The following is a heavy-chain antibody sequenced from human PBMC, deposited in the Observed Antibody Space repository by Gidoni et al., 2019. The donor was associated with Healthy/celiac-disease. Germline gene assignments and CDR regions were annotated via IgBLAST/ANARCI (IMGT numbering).Heavy chain of an antibody. V-gene: IGHV3-23*01. CDR1: GFTFSSYA. D-gene: IGHD2-15*01. CDR2: ISGSGGST. Sequence: EVQLLEAGGGLVQPGGSLRHSCAASGFTFSSYAMSWVRQAPGKGLEWVSGISGSGGSTYHADSVKGRFTISRDNSKNTLYLQMNSLRAEDTAVYYCAKDGVGGWPPDYWGQGTLVTVSS. J-gene: IGHJ4*02. CDR3: AKDGVGGWPPDY.